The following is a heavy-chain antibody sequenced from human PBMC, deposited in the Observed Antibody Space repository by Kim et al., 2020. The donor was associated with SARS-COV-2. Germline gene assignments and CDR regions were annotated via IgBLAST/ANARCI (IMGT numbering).Heavy chain of an antibody. CDR2: IFRGGST. CDR3: ARDPVGDGYSFFDY. D-gene: IGHD4-4*01. V-gene: IGHV3-53*01. J-gene: IGHJ4*02. CDR1: GLTVTSNP. Sequence: GGSLRLSCALSGLTVTSNPMTWIRQAPGRGMEWVSAIFRGGSTYYAASVQGRFTTSRDYYKNTLSLQMNSLRAEDTAIYYCARDPVGDGYSFFDYWGQGTLVTVSS.